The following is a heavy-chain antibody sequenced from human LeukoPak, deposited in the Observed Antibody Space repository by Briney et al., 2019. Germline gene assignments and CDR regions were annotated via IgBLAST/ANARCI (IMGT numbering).Heavy chain of an antibody. D-gene: IGHD4-17*01. CDR3: AKRGQRTVTNPLYYFDY. Sequence: GGSLRLSCAASGFTFSSYGMSWVRQAPGKGLEWVSTINSGGKAYYADSVKGRFTISRDNSRNPLYLQMNSLRADDTAVYYCAKRGQRTVTNPLYYFDYWGQGTLVTVST. CDR2: INSGGKA. V-gene: IGHV3-23*01. J-gene: IGHJ4*02. CDR1: GFTFSSYG.